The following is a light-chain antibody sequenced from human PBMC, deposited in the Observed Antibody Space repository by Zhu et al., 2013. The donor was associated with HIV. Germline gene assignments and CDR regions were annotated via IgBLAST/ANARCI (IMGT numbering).Light chain of an antibody. V-gene: IGLV2-23*02. CDR1: SGDVGSYNL. CDR2: EVS. J-gene: IGLJ2*01. Sequence: QSALTQPASLSESPGRSITISCTGTSGDVGSYNLVSWYQQYPGKVPKLMFYEVSNRPSGVSNRFSVSKSGNTASLTISGLQAEDEADYYCCSYADPHTLVFGGGTKVTV. CDR3: CSYADPHTLV.